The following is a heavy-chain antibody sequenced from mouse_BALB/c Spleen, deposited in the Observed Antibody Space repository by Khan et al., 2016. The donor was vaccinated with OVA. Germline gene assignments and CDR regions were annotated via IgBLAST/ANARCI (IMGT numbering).Heavy chain of an antibody. J-gene: IGHJ4*01. CDR3: ARDGSRYNYAMDY. CDR2: ISYSGSP. Sequence: EVKLLESGPGLVKPSQSLSLTCTVTGYSITSDYAWNWIRQFPGNKLEWMGYISYSGSPSYNPSLKSRISITRDTSKNQFFLQLNSVTTEDTATYYCARDGSRYNYAMDYWGQGTAVTVSS. V-gene: IGHV3-2*02. CDR1: GYSITSDYA. D-gene: IGHD2-3*01.